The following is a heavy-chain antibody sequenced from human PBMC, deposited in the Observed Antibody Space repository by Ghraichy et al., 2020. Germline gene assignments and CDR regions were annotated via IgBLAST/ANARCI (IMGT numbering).Heavy chain of an antibody. CDR2: ISYDGSNK. J-gene: IGHJ4*02. V-gene: IGHV3-30*18. CDR3: AKSLFVVVVAANGDY. CDR1: GFTFSSYG. Sequence: GGSLRLSCAASGFTFSSYGMHWVRQAPGKGLEWVAVISYDGSNKYYADSVKGRFTISRDNSKNTLYLQMNSLRAEDTAVYYCAKSLFVVVVAANGDYWGQGTLVTVSS. D-gene: IGHD2-15*01.